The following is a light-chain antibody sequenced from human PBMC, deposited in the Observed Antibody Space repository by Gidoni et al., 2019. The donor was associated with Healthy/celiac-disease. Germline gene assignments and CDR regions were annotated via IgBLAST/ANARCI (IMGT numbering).Light chain of an antibody. J-gene: IGKJ1*01. V-gene: IGKV1-39*01. Sequence: DIKLPQSPSSLSASVGDRVTITCRASQSISSYLNWYQQQPGKAPKLLIYAASSLQSGVPSRFSGSGSGTDFTLTISSLQPEDFATYYCQQSYSTPPWTFGQGTKVEIK. CDR3: QQSYSTPPWT. CDR2: AAS. CDR1: QSISSY.